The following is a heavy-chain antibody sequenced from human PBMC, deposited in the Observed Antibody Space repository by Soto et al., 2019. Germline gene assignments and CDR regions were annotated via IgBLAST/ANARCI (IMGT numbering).Heavy chain of an antibody. J-gene: IGHJ4*02. Sequence: ASVTVSCQASGYTFTSYYVHWVRQAPGQGLEWMGIINPSGGSTSYAQKFQGRVTMTRDTSTSTVYMELSSLRSEDTAVYYCARGVRVATTRVWYYFDYWGQGTLVTVSS. D-gene: IGHD5-12*01. CDR2: INPSGGST. CDR1: GYTFTSYY. V-gene: IGHV1-46*03. CDR3: ARGVRVATTRVWYYFDY.